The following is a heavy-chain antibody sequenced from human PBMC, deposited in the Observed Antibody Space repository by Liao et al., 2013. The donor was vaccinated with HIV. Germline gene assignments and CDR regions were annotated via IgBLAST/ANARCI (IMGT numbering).Heavy chain of an antibody. Sequence: QVQLQESGPGLVKPSQTLSLTCTVSGVSISGGSYYWTWIRQPAGKGPEWIGRIYTTGITSYNPSLQSRVTISGDPSRNQISLKLNSMTAADTAVYYCAGYGSAKLDFWGQGARVIVS. CDR1: GVSISGGSYY. CDR3: AGYGSAKLDF. V-gene: IGHV4-61*02. J-gene: IGHJ4*02. D-gene: IGHD3-10*01. CDR2: IYTTGIT.